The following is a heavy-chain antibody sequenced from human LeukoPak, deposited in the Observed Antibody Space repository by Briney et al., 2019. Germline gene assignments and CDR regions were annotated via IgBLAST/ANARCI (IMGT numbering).Heavy chain of an antibody. Sequence: GASVKVSCKASGGTFSSYAISWVRQAPGQGLEWMGGIIPIFGTANYAQKFQGRVTITADESTSTAYMELSSLRSEDTAVYYCARVSGYCSGGSCHPINWYFDLWGRGTLVTVSS. V-gene: IGHV1-69*13. D-gene: IGHD2-15*01. CDR1: GGTFSSYA. CDR2: IIPIFGTA. CDR3: ARVSGYCSGGSCHPINWYFDL. J-gene: IGHJ2*01.